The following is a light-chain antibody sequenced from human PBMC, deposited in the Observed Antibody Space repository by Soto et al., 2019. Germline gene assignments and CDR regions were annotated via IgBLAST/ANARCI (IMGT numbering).Light chain of an antibody. V-gene: IGKV1-5*03. CDR1: QSISDW. CDR2: KAS. CDR3: QQYNSYLLT. Sequence: DIQMTQSHSTLSASVGDRVTITCRASQSISDWLAWYQQKPGKAPKLLISKASSLESGVPSRFSGSGSGTDFTLTISSLQPDDFATYYCQQYNSYLLTFGGGTKVEIK. J-gene: IGKJ4*01.